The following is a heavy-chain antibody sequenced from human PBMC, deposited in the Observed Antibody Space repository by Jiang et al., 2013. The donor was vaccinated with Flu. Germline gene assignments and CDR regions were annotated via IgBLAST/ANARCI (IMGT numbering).Heavy chain of an antibody. V-gene: IGHV3-30*18. CDR3: AKESYSSGYYSGFDY. Sequence: VRQAPGKGLEWVAVISYDGSNKYYADSVKGRFTISRDNSKNTLYLQMNSLRAEDTAVYYCAKESYSSGYYSGFDYWGQGTLVTVSS. CDR2: ISYDGSNK. J-gene: IGHJ4*02. D-gene: IGHD3-22*01.